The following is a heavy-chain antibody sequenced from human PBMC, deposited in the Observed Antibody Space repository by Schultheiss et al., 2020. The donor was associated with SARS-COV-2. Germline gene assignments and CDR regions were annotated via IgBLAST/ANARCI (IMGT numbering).Heavy chain of an antibody. D-gene: IGHD3-10*01. V-gene: IGHV3-7*01. CDR2: IKQDGSEK. CDR3: ARDGGFGELYTTHTYYGMDV. J-gene: IGHJ6*02. CDR1: GFTFSSYW. Sequence: GGSLRLSCAASGFTFSSYWMSWVRQAPGKGLEWVANIKQDGSEKYYVDSVKGRFTISRDNAKNSLYLQMNSLMAEDTAVYYCARDGGFGELYTTHTYYGMDVWGQGTTVTVSS.